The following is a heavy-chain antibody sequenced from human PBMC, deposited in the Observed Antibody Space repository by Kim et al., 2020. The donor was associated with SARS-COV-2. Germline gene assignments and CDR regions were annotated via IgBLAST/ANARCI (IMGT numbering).Heavy chain of an antibody. CDR3: ARGTYIRGYDYVSWFDP. V-gene: IGHV7-4-1*02. CDR2: IDTDTGTP. CDR1: GYTFTSRV. D-gene: IGHD3-22*01. Sequence: ASVKVSCKASGYTFTSRVINWLRQAPGQGLEWMGWIDTDTGTPAYAQGFTGRFVFSLDTSVTTAYLQISSLTAEDTAVYFCARGTYIRGYDYVSWFDPWG. J-gene: IGHJ5*02.